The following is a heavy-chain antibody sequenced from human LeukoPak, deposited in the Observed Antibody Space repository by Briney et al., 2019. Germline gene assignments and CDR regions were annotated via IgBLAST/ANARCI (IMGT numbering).Heavy chain of an antibody. Sequence: SESLSLTCTVSGGSISSGGYYWSWIRQHPGKGLAWIGYIYYSGSTYYNPSLKSRVTISVDMSKNQFSLKLSSVTAADTAVYYCARVVQVPAVYFDFWGQGTLVTVSS. CDR1: GGSISSGGYY. V-gene: IGHV4-31*03. CDR3: ARVVQVPAVYFDF. CDR2: IYYSGST. D-gene: IGHD2-2*01. J-gene: IGHJ4*02.